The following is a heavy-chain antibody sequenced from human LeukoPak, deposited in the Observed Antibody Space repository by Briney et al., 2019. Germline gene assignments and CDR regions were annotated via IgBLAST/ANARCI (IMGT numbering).Heavy chain of an antibody. CDR3: ARDLVDTVMSHLVLFDY. V-gene: IGHV4-61*02. J-gene: IGHJ4*02. CDR2: IYISGST. CDR1: GGSFRSGSYY. Sequence: SQTLSLTCTVSGGSFRSGSYYWSWIRQSAGKGLEWIGRIYISGSTKYNPSLKSRVTISVDTSKNQFSLKLSSVTAADTAVYYCARDLVDTVMSHLVLFDYWGQGTLVTVSS. D-gene: IGHD5-18*01.